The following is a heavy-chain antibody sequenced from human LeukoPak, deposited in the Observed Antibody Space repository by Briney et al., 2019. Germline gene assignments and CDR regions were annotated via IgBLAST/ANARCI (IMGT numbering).Heavy chain of an antibody. CDR2: INPNSGGT. V-gene: IGHV1-2*02. CDR3: ARLRYCSSTSCYSASFDP. J-gene: IGHJ5*02. D-gene: IGHD2-2*01. CDR1: GXTFTXYY. Sequence: XXSCKXXGXTFTXYYMHWVRQAPGQGLEWMGWINPNSGGTNYAQKFQGRVTMTRDTSISTAYMELSRLRSDDTAVYYCARLRYCSSTSCYSASFDPWGQGTLVTVSS.